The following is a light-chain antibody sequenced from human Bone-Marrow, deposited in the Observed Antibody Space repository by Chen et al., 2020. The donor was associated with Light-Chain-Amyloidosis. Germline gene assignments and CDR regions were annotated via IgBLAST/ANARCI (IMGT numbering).Light chain of an antibody. J-gene: IGLJ3*02. CDR3: QSADSSDLGV. Sequence: SYELTQPPSVSVSPGQTDRITCSGDALPKHYAYWYQQKPGQAPVLVICKDTERPSGIPERFSGSSSGTTVTLTISGVQAEDEADYYCQSADSSDLGVFGGGTKLTVL. CDR2: KDT. V-gene: IGLV3-25*03. CDR1: ALPKHY.